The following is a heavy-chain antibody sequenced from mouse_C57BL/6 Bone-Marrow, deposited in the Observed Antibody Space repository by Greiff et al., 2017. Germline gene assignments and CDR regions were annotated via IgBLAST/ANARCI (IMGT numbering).Heavy chain of an antibody. CDR2: INPRSGNT. CDR1: GYTFTSYG. Sequence: VQLQQPGAELARPGASVKLSCKASGYTFTSYGISWVKQRTGQGLEWIGDINPRSGNTYYNEKFKGKATLTADKSSSTAYMELRSLTSEDSAVYFCAREGDYCGSGCFDYWGQGTTLTVSS. D-gene: IGHD1-1*01. CDR3: AREGDYCGSGCFDY. J-gene: IGHJ2*01. V-gene: IGHV1-81*01.